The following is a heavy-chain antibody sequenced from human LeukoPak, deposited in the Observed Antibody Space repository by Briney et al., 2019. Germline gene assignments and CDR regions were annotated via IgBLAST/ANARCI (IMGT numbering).Heavy chain of an antibody. Sequence: SETLSLTCAVYGGSFSGYYWSWIRQPPGKGLEWIGEINHSGSTNYNPSLKSRVTISVDTSKNQFSLKLSSVTAAGTAVYYCARGPHQYCSGGSCYQFDYWGQGTLVTVSS. CDR2: INHSGST. V-gene: IGHV4-34*01. CDR1: GGSFSGYY. D-gene: IGHD2-15*01. CDR3: ARGPHQYCSGGSCYQFDY. J-gene: IGHJ4*02.